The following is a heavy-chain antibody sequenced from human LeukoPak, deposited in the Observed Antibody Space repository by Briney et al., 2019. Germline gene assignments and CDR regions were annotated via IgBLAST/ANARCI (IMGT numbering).Heavy chain of an antibody. V-gene: IGHV1-2*02. CDR2: INPNSGDT. CDR1: GYTFTDYY. Sequence: ASVKVSCKTSGYTFTDYYMHWVRQAPGQGLEWMGWINPNSGDTNYAQKFQGRVTMTRDTSISTSYMELSRLRSDDSAVYYCARQDTSAFDIWGQGTMVTVSS. J-gene: IGHJ3*02. CDR3: ARQDTSAFDI. D-gene: IGHD2-15*01.